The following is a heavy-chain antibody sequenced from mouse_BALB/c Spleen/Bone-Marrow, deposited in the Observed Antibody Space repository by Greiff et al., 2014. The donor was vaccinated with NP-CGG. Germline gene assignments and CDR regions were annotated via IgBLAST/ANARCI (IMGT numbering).Heavy chain of an antibody. Sequence: QVQLQQSGAELMKPGASVKISCKTSGYTFSSYWIEWVKQRPGHGLEWIGEILPGSGSTNSNEKFKGKATFTADTSSNTAYMQLSSLTSEDSAVDYCARELGLRLAYWGQGTLVTVSA. D-gene: IGHD3-1*01. V-gene: IGHV1-9*01. J-gene: IGHJ3*01. CDR1: GYTFSSYW. CDR3: ARELGLRLAY. CDR2: ILPGSGST.